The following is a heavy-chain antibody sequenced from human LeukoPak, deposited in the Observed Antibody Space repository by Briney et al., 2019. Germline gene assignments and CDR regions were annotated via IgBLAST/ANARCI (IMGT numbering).Heavy chain of an antibody. J-gene: IGHJ4*02. D-gene: IGHD1-14*01. CDR1: GYSFTAYY. CDR2: VITHSGAT. V-gene: IGHV1-2*02. CDR3: ARGRTHHGFDY. Sequence: ASVKVSCKASGYSFTAYYIHWVRQAPGQGLEWMGWVITHSGATNLAQKFQGRVTMTRDTSITTAYMELSSLRSDDTALYFRARGRTHHGFDYWGQGSLVTVSS.